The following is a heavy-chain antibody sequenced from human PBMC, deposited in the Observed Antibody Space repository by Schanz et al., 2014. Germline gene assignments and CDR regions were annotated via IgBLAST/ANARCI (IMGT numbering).Heavy chain of an antibody. Sequence: QVQLVQSGTEVKKPGASVKVSCKASGYTFTSYGVSWVRQAPGQGLEWMGWISTYTGNTNYAQRLQDRVTMTTDTSTSTAYMELRSLRSDDTAVYYCARDRRRYCSTASCLHDNWFDPWGQGTLVIVSS. J-gene: IGHJ5*02. CDR2: ISTYTGNT. CDR1: GYTFTSYG. D-gene: IGHD2-2*01. CDR3: ARDRRRYCSTASCLHDNWFDP. V-gene: IGHV1-18*04.